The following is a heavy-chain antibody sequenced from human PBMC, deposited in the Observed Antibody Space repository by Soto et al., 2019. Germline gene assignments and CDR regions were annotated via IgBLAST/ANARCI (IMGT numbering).Heavy chain of an antibody. V-gene: IGHV4-30-4*01. CDR3: ARDRYYGSGTYYNFFSGMDV. CDR1: GGSINSGDYY. J-gene: IGHJ6*02. Sequence: SETLSLTCTVSGGSINSGDYYWTWVRQPPGKGLEWIGNIFHSGSTYYTPSLQSRVTISLDTSKNHFSLKLSSVTPADTAVYYCARDRYYGSGTYYNFFSGMDVWGQGTTVTVSS. CDR2: IFHSGST. D-gene: IGHD3-10*01.